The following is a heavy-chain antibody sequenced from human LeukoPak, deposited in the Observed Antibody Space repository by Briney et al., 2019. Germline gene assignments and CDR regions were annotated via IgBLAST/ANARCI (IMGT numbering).Heavy chain of an antibody. Sequence: GASVKVSCKVSGYTLTELSMHWVRQAPGKGLEWMGSFDPEDGETIYAQKFQGRVTMTEDTSTDTAYMELSSLRSEDTAVYYCASAGYSSGWYYFDYWGQGTLVTVSS. D-gene: IGHD6-19*01. V-gene: IGHV1-24*01. CDR2: FDPEDGET. CDR1: GYTLTELS. J-gene: IGHJ4*02. CDR3: ASAGYSSGWYYFDY.